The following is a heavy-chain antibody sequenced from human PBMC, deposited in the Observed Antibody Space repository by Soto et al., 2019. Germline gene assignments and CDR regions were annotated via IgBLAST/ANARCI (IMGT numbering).Heavy chain of an antibody. Sequence: QVQLVQSGAEVKKPGASVKVSCKASGYTFTSYDINWVRQATGQGLEWMGWMNPNSGNTGYAQKFQGRVTMTRNTSISTAYMELSNLRSEDTAVYYCASPARNYDFWSGYSFDIWGQGTMVTVSS. CDR1: GYTFTSYD. J-gene: IGHJ3*02. CDR2: MNPNSGNT. CDR3: ASPARNYDFWSGYSFDI. D-gene: IGHD3-3*01. V-gene: IGHV1-8*01.